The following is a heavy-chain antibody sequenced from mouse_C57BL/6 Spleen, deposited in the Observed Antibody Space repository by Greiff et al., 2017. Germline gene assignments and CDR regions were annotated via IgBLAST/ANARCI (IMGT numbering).Heavy chain of an antibody. D-gene: IGHD2-5*01. CDR1: GYAFSSYW. Sequence: QVQLKQSGAELVKPGASVKISCKASGYAFSSYWMNWVKQRPGKGLEWIGQIYPGDGDTNYNGKFKGKAKLTADKSSSTAYMQLSSLTSEDSAVYFCARGRSNYDYAMDYWGQGTSVTVSS. CDR3: ARGRSNYDYAMDY. V-gene: IGHV1-80*01. CDR2: IYPGDGDT. J-gene: IGHJ4*01.